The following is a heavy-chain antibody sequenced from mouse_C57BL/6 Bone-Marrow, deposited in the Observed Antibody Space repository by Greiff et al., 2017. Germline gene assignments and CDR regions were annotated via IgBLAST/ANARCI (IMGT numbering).Heavy chain of an antibody. V-gene: IGHV1-77*01. CDR3: ARSGLITTVVATRYYAMDY. CDR1: GYTFTDYY. D-gene: IGHD1-1*01. J-gene: IGHJ4*01. Sequence: QVQLQQSGAELVKPGASVKISCKASGYTFTDYYINWVKQRPGQGLEWIGKIGPGSGSTYYNEKFKGKATLTADKSSSTAYMQLSSLTSEDSAVYFCARSGLITTVVATRYYAMDYWGQGTSVTVSS. CDR2: IGPGSGST.